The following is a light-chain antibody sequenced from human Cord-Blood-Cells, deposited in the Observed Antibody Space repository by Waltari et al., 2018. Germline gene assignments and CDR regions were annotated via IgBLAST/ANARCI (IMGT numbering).Light chain of an antibody. CDR2: DAS. CDR1: QSVSSY. Sequence: EIVLTQSPATLSLSPGERATLSCRASQSVSSYLAWSHQKPGQAPRLLIYDASNRATGIPARFSGSGSGTDFTLTISSLEPEDFAVYYCQQRSNWPYTFGQGTKLEIK. J-gene: IGKJ2*01. V-gene: IGKV3-11*01. CDR3: QQRSNWPYT.